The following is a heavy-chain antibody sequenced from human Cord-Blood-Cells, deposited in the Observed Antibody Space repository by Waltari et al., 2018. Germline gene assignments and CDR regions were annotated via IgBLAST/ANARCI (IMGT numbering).Heavy chain of an antibody. CDR1: GFTFSSYA. Sequence: EVQLLEPGGGLVQPGGSLRLSCAASGFTFSSYAMSWVRQAPGQGLEWGSAISGSGGITYDADSVRGRFTISRDKSKYTLYLHMNSLGAEDTAVYYCASGQGVINCWGQGTLGTVSS. CDR3: ASGQGVINC. J-gene: IGHJ4*02. CDR2: ISGSGGIT. V-gene: IGHV3-23*01. D-gene: IGHD3-10*01.